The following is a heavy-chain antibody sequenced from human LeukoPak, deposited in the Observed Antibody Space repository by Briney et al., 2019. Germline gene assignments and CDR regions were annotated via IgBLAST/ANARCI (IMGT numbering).Heavy chain of an antibody. CDR3: VQSGSFYFPFDY. V-gene: IGHV3-23*01. D-gene: IGHD1-26*01. CDR1: GFTSNNYA. CDR2: ISDSGGTT. Sequence: GGSLRLSCVASGFTSNNYAMTWVRQAPGKGLEWVSGISDSGGTTYYADSVRGRYTISRDNSKNTLYLQMNSLRAEDTALYYCVQSGSFYFPFDYWGHGTLVTVSS. J-gene: IGHJ4*01.